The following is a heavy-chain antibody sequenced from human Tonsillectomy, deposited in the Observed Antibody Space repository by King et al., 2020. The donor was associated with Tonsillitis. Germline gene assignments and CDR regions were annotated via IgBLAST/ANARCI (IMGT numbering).Heavy chain of an antibody. D-gene: IGHD5-18*01. J-gene: IGHJ4*02. Sequence: VQLVESGGGVVQPGRSLRVSCTASGFTFSGYGMHWVRQAPGKGLEWVAVISFDGSNEYYADSVKGRFTISRDNSKNTLYLKMNSLRPEDTAVYYCAKDTAMISFYFDYWGQGTLVTVSS. CDR3: AKDTAMISFYFDY. V-gene: IGHV3-30*18. CDR1: GFTFSGYG. CDR2: ISFDGSNE.